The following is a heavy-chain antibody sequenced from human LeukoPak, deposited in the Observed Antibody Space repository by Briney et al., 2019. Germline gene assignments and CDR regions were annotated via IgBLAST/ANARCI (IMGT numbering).Heavy chain of an antibody. J-gene: IGHJ4*02. Sequence: GGSLRLSCAASGFTFSSYGMHWVRQAPGKGLEWVSAISGSGGSTYYADSVKGRFTISRDNSKNTLYLQMNSLRAEDTAVYYCARLTQGIAVAGPQWGQGTLVTVSS. CDR1: GFTFSSYG. CDR2: ISGSGGST. CDR3: ARLTQGIAVAGPQ. V-gene: IGHV3-23*01. D-gene: IGHD6-19*01.